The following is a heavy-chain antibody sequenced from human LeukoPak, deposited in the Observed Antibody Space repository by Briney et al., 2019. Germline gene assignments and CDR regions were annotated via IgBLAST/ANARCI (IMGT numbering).Heavy chain of an antibody. D-gene: IGHD4-17*01. CDR2: IYYSGIT. Sequence: SDTLSLTCTVSGGSINSGGYYWSWIPQPPGEGLEWIGYIYYSGITYYHPSLKSRVTISLDTSKHQFPLKLSSVTAADTAVYYCARVTTVTTSFHFDYWGQGTLVTVSS. J-gene: IGHJ4*02. V-gene: IGHV4-30-4*02. CDR3: ARVTTVTTSFHFDY. CDR1: GGSINSGGYY.